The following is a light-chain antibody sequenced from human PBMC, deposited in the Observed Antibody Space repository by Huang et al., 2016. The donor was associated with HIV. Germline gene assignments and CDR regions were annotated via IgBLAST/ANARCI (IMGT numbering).Light chain of an antibody. J-gene: IGKJ1*01. CDR1: QSIGTW. V-gene: IGKV1-5*03. CDR3: QQYNSYSGK. CDR2: KAS. Sequence: DIQMTQSPSALSASVGDRVTITCRASQSIGTWLAWYQQKPGKPPKLLIYKASTLQGRVPSRFGGGGSGTEFTLTISSLQPDDFATYFCQQYNSYSGKFGQGTKVE.